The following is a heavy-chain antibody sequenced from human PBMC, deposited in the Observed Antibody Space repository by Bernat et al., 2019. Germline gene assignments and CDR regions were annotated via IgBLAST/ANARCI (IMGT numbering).Heavy chain of an antibody. V-gene: IGHV5-10-1*03. J-gene: IGHJ4*02. CDR3: ASLYCSGRSCYGGDY. D-gene: IGHD2-15*01. Sequence: EVQLVQSGAEVKKPGESLRISCKGSGYSFTSYWISWVRQMPGKGLEWMGRIDPSDSYTNYSPSFQGHVTISADKSISTAYLQWSSLKASDTALYYCASLYCSGRSCYGGDYWGQGTLVTVSS. CDR1: GYSFTSYW. CDR2: IDPSDSYT.